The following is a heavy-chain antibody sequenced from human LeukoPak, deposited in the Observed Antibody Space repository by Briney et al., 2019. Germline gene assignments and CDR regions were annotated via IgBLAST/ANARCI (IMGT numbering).Heavy chain of an antibody. V-gene: IGHV4-59*08. CDR2: IYYSGST. D-gene: IGHD6-19*01. CDR1: GGSMSPYH. Sequence: SETLSLTCTVPGGSMSPYHWGWIRQPPGKGLEWTGYIYYSGSTNYNPSLNSRVTISVDTSKNQFSLRLSSVTAANTAIYYCARAVSGRFDYWGQGTLVTVSS. J-gene: IGHJ4*02. CDR3: ARAVSGRFDY.